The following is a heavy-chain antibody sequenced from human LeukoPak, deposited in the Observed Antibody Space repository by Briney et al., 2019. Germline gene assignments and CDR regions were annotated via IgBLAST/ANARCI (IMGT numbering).Heavy chain of an antibody. CDR1: GFTFSSYA. CDR3: AKNPSSGQFDS. V-gene: IGHV3-30-3*02. D-gene: IGHD6-19*01. Sequence: GGSLRLSCAASGFTFSSYAMHWVRQAPGKGLEWVAVISYDGSNKYYADSVKGRFTISRDNSKNTLYLQMNSLSAEDTAVYYCAKNPSSGQFDSWGQGTLVTVSS. CDR2: ISYDGSNK. J-gene: IGHJ4*02.